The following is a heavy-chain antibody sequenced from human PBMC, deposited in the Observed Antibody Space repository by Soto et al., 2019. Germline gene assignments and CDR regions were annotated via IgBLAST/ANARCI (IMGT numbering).Heavy chain of an antibody. Sequence: GGSLRLSCAASGFTFSSYAMSWVRQAPGKGLEWVSAISGSGGSTYYADYVKGRFTISRDNSKNTLYLQMNSLGAEDTAVYYCAKEGAGTSYYSYCGMDVWGQGTTVTVSS. V-gene: IGHV3-23*01. D-gene: IGHD6-19*01. J-gene: IGHJ6*02. CDR3: AKEGAGTSYYSYCGMDV. CDR2: ISGSGGST. CDR1: GFTFSSYA.